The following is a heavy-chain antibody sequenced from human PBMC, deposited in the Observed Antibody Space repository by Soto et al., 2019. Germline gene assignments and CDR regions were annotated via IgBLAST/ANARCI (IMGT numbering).Heavy chain of an antibody. CDR1: GFTFSSFW. J-gene: IGHJ4*02. D-gene: IGHD1-26*01. V-gene: IGHV3-7*01. CDR2: IKHDGSEK. CDR3: VRDRSGSYLEGFDY. Sequence: XASLRLSCAASGFTFSSFWMTWVRQAPGKGLEWVANIKHDGSEKYYVESVKGRFTISRDNARNSLFLEMKSLRSEDTAVYSCVRDRSGSYLEGFDYWGQGTLVTVSS.